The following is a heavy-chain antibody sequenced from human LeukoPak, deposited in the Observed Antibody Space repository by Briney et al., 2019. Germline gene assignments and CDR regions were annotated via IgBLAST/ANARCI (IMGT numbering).Heavy chain of an antibody. D-gene: IGHD6-19*01. Sequence: GASVKVSCKASGYTFTSYAMNWVRQAPGQGLEWMGWINTNTGNPTYAQGFTGRFVFSLDTSVSTAYLQISSLKAEDTAVYYCARDGPKSSGWPPYYYYGMDVWGQGTTVTVSS. CDR3: ARDGPKSSGWPPYYYYGMDV. J-gene: IGHJ6*02. CDR1: GYTFTSYA. V-gene: IGHV7-4-1*02. CDR2: INTNTGNP.